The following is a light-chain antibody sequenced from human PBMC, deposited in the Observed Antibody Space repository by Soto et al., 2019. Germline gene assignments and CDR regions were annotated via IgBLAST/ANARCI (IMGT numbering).Light chain of an antibody. Sequence: DIQMTQSPSSLSASVGDRVTITCRASQSISSYLNWYQQKPGKAPKLLIYAASSLASGVPSRFSGSGSGTDFILTISSLRAVDFATYYCQQSYSIPWTFGQGTKVDIK. CDR3: QQSYSIPWT. CDR2: AAS. V-gene: IGKV1-39*01. CDR1: QSISSY. J-gene: IGKJ1*01.